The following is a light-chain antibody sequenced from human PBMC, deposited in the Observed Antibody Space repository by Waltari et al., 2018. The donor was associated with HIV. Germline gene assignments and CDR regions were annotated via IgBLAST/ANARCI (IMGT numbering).Light chain of an antibody. CDR1: ISDVGGYNY. V-gene: IGLV2-11*01. Sequence: QSALTQPRSVSGSPGQSVTISCTGTISDVGGYNYVSWYQQYPGKAPKVMIYDVSKRPSGVPDRFSCSKSGNTASLTISGLQAEDEADYYCCSYAGNYVWLFGGRTKLTVL. CDR2: DVS. CDR3: CSYAGNYVWL. J-gene: IGLJ3*02.